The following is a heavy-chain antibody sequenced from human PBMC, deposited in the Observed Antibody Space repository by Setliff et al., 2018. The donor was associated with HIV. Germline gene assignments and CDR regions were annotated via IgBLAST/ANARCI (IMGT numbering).Heavy chain of an antibody. CDR1: GYTFTSYA. CDR3: ARFGNFWPYGMDV. J-gene: IGHJ6*02. V-gene: IGHV1-3*01. D-gene: IGHD3-3*01. Sequence: GASVKVSCKASGYTFTSYAMHWVRQAPGQRLEWMGWFNAGNGNTKYSQKFQGRVTINRDTSASKAYMELSSLRSEATAVYYCARFGNFWPYGMDVWGQGTTVTVSS. CDR2: FNAGNGNT.